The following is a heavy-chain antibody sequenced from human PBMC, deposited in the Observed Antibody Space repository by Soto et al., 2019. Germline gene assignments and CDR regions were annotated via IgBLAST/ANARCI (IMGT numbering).Heavy chain of an antibody. CDR2: IYHSGNT. J-gene: IGHJ6*02. V-gene: IGHV4-30-2*01. Sequence: QLQLQESGSGLVKPSQTLSLTCAVSGGSISSGGYSWSWVRQPPGKGLEWIGYIYHSGNTYYNTSLKSRVTISEDRSKNELSLKLTSVTAADTAVYYGARVPDVWGQGTTVTVSS. CDR3: ARVPDV. CDR1: GGSISSGGYS.